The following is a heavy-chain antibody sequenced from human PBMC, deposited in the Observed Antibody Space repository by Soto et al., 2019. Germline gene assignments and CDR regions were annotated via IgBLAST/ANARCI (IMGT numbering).Heavy chain of an antibody. Sequence: EVQLLESGGGLVQPGGSLRLSCAASGFTFSNYAMSWVRQAPGKGLEWVSGISGSGGSTFYADSVKGRVTTSSDNPKNALYLQINSLGAEDTAVYYCANDGVANYYNGMDV. CDR2: ISGSGGST. J-gene: IGHJ6*01. CDR1: GFTFSNYA. V-gene: IGHV3-23*01. CDR3: ANDGVANYYNGMDV.